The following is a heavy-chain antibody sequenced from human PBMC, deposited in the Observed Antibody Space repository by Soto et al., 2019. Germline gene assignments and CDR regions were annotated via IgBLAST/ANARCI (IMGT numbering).Heavy chain of an antibody. CDR1: GDSVTSGNYY. CDR2: IYYSGNT. J-gene: IGHJ5*01. V-gene: IGHV4-61*01. Sequence: SQTLSLTYTVSGDSVTSGNYYWNWIRQPPGKGLGWIGYIYYSGNTNYSPSLKSRVTISLDTSSNQFSLRLSSVTAADTAVYSCARIPVDTYMIYCFDPWGQGTLVT. D-gene: IGHD3-16*01. CDR3: ARIPVDTYMIYCFDP.